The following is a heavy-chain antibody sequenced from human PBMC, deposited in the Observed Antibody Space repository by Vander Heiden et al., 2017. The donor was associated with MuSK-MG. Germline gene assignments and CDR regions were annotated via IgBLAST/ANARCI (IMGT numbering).Heavy chain of an antibody. D-gene: IGHD6-13*01. CDR2: LYYSGTT. V-gene: IGHV4-39*01. CDR1: GASISNSSHY. J-gene: IGHJ4*02. Sequence: QLQLQESGPGLVKPSETLSLMCTVSGASISNSSHYWGWIRQSPEKGLEWIGTLYYSGTTHYNPSLKSRVTISGDTSTNQFSLGLKSVSAADTAVYYCARLGISTWYGIRIDFWGQGTQVTVSS. CDR3: ARLGISTWYGIRIDF.